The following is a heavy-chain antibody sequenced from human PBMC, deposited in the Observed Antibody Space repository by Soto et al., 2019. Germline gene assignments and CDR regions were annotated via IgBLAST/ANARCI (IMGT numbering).Heavy chain of an antibody. CDR2: INPNSGDT. J-gene: IGHJ6*02. D-gene: IGHD2-2*01. Sequence: QVQLVQSGAEVKKPGASVKVSCKASGYTFTGYYMPWVRQAPGQGLEWMGWINPNSGDTSYAQKFQGRVTMTRDTLITTAYMELRRLGSGDTAVFYCARGHCSSTSCYGSDYYYGLDVWGQGTTVTVSS. V-gene: IGHV1-2*02. CDR1: GYTFTGYY. CDR3: ARGHCSSTSCYGSDYYYGLDV.